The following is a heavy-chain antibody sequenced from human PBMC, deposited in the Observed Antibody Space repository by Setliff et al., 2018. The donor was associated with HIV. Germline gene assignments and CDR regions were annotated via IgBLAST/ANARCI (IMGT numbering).Heavy chain of an antibody. CDR1: GASISSYY. D-gene: IGHD6-19*01. CDR2: ISPTGNT. Sequence: SETLSLTCSVSGASISSYYWSWIRQPPGKGLEWIGYISPTGNTNYNPSLKSRVTISTDTSKNQFSLNVRSVTAADTAVYFCARSSSVASDYWGPGTLVTVSS. CDR3: ARSSSVASDY. V-gene: IGHV4-4*09. J-gene: IGHJ4*02.